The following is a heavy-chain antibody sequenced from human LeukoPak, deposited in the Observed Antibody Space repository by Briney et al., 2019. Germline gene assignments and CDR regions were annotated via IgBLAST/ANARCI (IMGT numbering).Heavy chain of an antibody. CDR2: IWYDGSNK. CDR1: GFTFSCYG. Sequence: PGRSLRFSCAASGFTFSCYGMHWVRQAPGKGLEWVAVIWYDGSNKYYADSVKGRFTISRDNSKNTLYLQMNSLRAEDTAVYYCAKVDVDTGTLDYWGQGTLVTVSS. CDR3: AKVDVDTGTLDY. V-gene: IGHV3-33*06. D-gene: IGHD5-18*01. J-gene: IGHJ4*02.